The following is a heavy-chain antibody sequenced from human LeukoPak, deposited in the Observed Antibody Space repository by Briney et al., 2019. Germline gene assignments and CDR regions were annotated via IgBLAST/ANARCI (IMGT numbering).Heavy chain of an antibody. D-gene: IGHD3-10*01. Sequence: ASVKVSCKASGYTFTGYYMHWVRQAPGHGLEWMGWINPDSGGTNYAQKFQGRVTITADKSTSTAYMELSSLRSEDTAVYYCASGGGRISMLGGVIQHFDQWGQGTLVIVSS. CDR1: GYTFTGYY. V-gene: IGHV1-2*02. J-gene: IGHJ4*02. CDR2: INPDSGGT. CDR3: ASGGGRISMLGGVIQHFDQ.